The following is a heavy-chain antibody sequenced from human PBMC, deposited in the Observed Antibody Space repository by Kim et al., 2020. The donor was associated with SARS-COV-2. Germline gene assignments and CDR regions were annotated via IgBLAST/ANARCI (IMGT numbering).Heavy chain of an antibody. V-gene: IGHV4-39*01. J-gene: IGHJ4*02. CDR2: VYSSGST. CDR1: GDSISTSSDY. CDR3: ARCRRSGLYYIDF. D-gene: IGHD6-19*01. Sequence: SETLSLTCTVSGDSISTSSDYWGWIRQPPGKGLEWIGSVYSSGSTYYNPSLKSRVTVSVDTSKSQFSLRLTSVTATDTAVYYCARCRRSGLYYIDFWGQGIQVTVSS.